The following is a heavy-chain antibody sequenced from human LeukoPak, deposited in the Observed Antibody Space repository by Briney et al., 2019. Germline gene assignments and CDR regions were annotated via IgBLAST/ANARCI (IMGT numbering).Heavy chain of an antibody. CDR2: IYPGDSDT. V-gene: IGHV5-51*01. D-gene: IGHD3-22*01. CDR1: GYSFTSYW. J-gene: IGHJ4*02. Sequence: GESLKISCKGSGYSFTSYWIGWVRQMPGKGLEWMGIIYPGDSDTRYSPSFQGQVTISADKSISTAYLQWSSLKASDTVMYYCSVSSGYYYGGRDYWGQGTLVTVSS. CDR3: SVSSGYYYGGRDY.